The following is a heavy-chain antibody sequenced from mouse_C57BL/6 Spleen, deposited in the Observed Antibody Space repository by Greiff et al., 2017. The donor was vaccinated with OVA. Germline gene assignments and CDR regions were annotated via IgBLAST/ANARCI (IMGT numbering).Heavy chain of an antibody. D-gene: IGHD2-3*01. CDR2: IHPNSGST. J-gene: IGHJ2*01. CDR1: GYTFTSYW. V-gene: IGHV1-64*01. CDR3: ARRGYDGYYPYDFDY. Sequence: QVQLQQPGAELVKPGASVKLSCKASGYTFTSYWMHWVKQRPGQGLEWIGMIHPNSGSTNYNEKFKSKATLTVDKSSSTAYMQLSSLTSEDSAVYYCARRGYDGYYPYDFDYWGQGTTLTVSS.